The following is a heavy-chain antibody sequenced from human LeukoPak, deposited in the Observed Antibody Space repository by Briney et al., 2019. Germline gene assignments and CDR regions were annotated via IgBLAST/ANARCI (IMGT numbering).Heavy chain of an antibody. Sequence: PSETLSLTCAVYGGSFSTYYWSWFRQPPGKGLEWIGEINHGGSTNYNPSLKSRVTISVDTSKNQFSLKLSSVTAADTAVYYCASGSGSYGSIDYWGQGTLVTVSS. CDR2: INHGGST. V-gene: IGHV4-34*01. CDR1: GGSFSTYY. D-gene: IGHD3-10*01. CDR3: ASGSGSYGSIDY. J-gene: IGHJ4*02.